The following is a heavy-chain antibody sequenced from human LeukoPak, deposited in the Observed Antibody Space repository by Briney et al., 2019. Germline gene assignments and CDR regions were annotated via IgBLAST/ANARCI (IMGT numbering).Heavy chain of an antibody. J-gene: IGHJ4*02. Sequence: SSETLSLTCAVYGGSFSGYYWSWIRQPPGKGLEWIGEINHSGSTNYNPSLKSRVTISVDTSINQFSLKLSSVTAADTAVYYCARRRVLDYWGQGTLVTVSS. V-gene: IGHV4-34*01. CDR1: GGSFSGYY. CDR3: ARRRVLDY. CDR2: INHSGST. D-gene: IGHD3-10*02.